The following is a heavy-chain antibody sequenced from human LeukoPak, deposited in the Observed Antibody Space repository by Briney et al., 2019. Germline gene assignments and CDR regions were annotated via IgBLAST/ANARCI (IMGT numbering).Heavy chain of an antibody. CDR1: GGTFSSYT. CDR3: ASPFYYDRGDAFDI. CDR2: SSAYNGNT. J-gene: IGHJ3*02. D-gene: IGHD3-3*01. Sequence: ASVKVSCKASGGTFSSYTISWVRQAPGQGLEWMGWSSAYNGNTNYAQKLQGRVTMTTDTSTSTAYMELRSLRSDDTAVYYCASPFYYDRGDAFDIWGQGTMVTVSS. V-gene: IGHV1-18*01.